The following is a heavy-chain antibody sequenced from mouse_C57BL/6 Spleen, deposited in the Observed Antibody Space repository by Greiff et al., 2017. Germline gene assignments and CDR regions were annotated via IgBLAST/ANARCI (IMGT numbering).Heavy chain of an antibody. CDR2: LWSGGST. CDR1: GFSLTSYG. Sequence: VKLVESGPGLVQPSQSLSITCTVSGFSLTSYGVHWVRQSPGKGLEWLGVLWSGGSTDYNAAFISRLSISKDNSKSQVFFKMNSLQADDTAIYYCARGSRSNSWFAYWGQGTLVTVSA. CDR3: ARGSRSNSWFAY. J-gene: IGHJ3*01. D-gene: IGHD2-5*01. V-gene: IGHV2-2*01.